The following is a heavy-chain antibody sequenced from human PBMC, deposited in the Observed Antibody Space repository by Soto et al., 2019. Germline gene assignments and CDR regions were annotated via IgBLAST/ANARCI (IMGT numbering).Heavy chain of an antibody. J-gene: IGHJ4*02. CDR1: GGSFSTYY. Sequence: PSETLSLTCAVDGGSFSTYYWSWIRQPPGKGLEGIGEINHSGGTSYNPSLKSRVTISVDTSKSQVSLKLTSVTAADRAVYSCARGSVDTVDSSGFYEYWGKGTPVTVSS. CDR2: INHSGGT. CDR3: ARGSVDTVDSSGFYEY. D-gene: IGHD3-22*01. V-gene: IGHV4-34*01.